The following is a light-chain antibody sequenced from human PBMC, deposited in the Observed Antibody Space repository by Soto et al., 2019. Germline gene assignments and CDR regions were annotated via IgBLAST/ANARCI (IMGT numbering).Light chain of an antibody. CDR1: SSDVGSYNS. CDR2: EGS. Sequence: QSALTQPASVSGSPGQSIAISCTGTSSDVGSYNSVSWYQQHPGKAPKLMIYEGSKRPSGVSDRFSGSKSGTSASLAITGLQSEDEAAYYCQSYDSDLSAWVFGGGTKVTVL. CDR3: QSYDSDLSAWV. J-gene: IGLJ3*02. V-gene: IGLV2-14*02.